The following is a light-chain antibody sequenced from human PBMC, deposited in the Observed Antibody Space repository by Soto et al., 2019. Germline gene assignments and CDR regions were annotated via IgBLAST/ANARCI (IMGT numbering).Light chain of an antibody. V-gene: IGLV2-23*01. CDR1: SSDVGSN. CDR3: CSFAGSSTYTWV. CDR2: EGN. J-gene: IGLJ3*02. Sequence: QSALTQPASVSGSPGQSITISCTGTSSDVGSNVSWYQQHPGKAPKLIIYEGNERPSGVSNRFSGSKSANTASLTISGLQAEDEGDYYCCSFAGSSTYTWVFGGGTKVTVL.